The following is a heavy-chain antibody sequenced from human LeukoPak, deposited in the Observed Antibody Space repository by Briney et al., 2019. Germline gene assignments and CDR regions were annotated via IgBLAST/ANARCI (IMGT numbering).Heavy chain of an antibody. Sequence: GGSLRLSCATSGFTFSRLGMQWVRQAPGKGLEWVAVIHNDGTMGQYADSVKGRFTIPKDFSRSTLHLQMHSLRDDDTAVYYCAKEGDEFRGYLDVWGKGTTVTVSS. D-gene: IGHD5-12*01. J-gene: IGHJ6*04. CDR1: GFTFSRLG. CDR2: IHNDGTMG. V-gene: IGHV3-30*02. CDR3: AKEGDEFRGYLDV.